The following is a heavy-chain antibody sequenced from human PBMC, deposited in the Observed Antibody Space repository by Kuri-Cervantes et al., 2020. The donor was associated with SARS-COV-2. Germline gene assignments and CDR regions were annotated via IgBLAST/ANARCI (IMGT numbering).Heavy chain of an antibody. CDR2: IYYSGST. CDR3: AGGVVVPAAIRGGRWLDT. D-gene: IGHD2-2*02. Sequence: SETLSLTCTVSGGSISSSSYYWGWIRQPPGKGLEWIGSIYYSGSTYYNPSLKSRVTISVGTSKNQFSLKLSSVTAADTAVYYCAGGVVVPAAIRGGRWLDTWGQGTLVTVSS. CDR1: GGSISSSSYY. J-gene: IGHJ5*02. V-gene: IGHV4-39*07.